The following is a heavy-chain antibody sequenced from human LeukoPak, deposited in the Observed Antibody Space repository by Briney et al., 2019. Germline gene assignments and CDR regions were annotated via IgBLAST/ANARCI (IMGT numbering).Heavy chain of an antibody. CDR3: ARDQMTTVTNHFSAWFDP. CDR1: GYTFSDYC. CDR2: INPSSGAT. J-gene: IGHJ5*02. V-gene: IGHV1-2*02. D-gene: IGHD4-17*01. Sequence: ASVKVSCKASGYTFSDYCIDWVRQAPGQGLEWMGWINPSSGATSYAQKFQGRLTMIRDTSINTAYMELSRLTSDDAAVYYCARDQMTTVTNHFSAWFDPWGQGTLVTVSS.